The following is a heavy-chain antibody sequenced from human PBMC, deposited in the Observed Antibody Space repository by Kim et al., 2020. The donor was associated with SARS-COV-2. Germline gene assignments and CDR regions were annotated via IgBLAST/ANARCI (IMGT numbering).Heavy chain of an antibody. D-gene: IGHD3-10*01. V-gene: IGHV4-34*01. J-gene: IGHJ4*02. Sequence: SETLSLTCAVYGGSFSGYYWSWIRQPPGKGLEWIGEINHSGSTNYNPSLKSRVTISVDTSKNQFSLKLSSVTAADTAVYYCARTSMVRGVIIYFDYWGQGTLVTVSS. CDR1: GGSFSGYY. CDR2: INHSGST. CDR3: ARTSMVRGVIIYFDY.